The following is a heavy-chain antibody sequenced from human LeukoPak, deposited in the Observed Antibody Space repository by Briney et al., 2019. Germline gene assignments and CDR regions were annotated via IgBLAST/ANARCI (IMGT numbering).Heavy chain of an antibody. CDR2: ISGSGATT. CDR3: AKDQSRVGASDPFDY. V-gene: IGHV3-23*01. CDR1: GFTFSSCA. D-gene: IGHD1-26*01. Sequence: GGSLRHSCAPSGFTFSSCAMTWVRQTPAKGLEWVSSISGSGATTYYADYVKGRFTISRDNSNNTVYLQMNSLRAEDTAVYYCAKDQSRVGASDPFDYWGQGMQVGVSS. J-gene: IGHJ4*02.